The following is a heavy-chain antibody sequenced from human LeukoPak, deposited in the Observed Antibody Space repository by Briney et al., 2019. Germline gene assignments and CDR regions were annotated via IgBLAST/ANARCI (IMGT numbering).Heavy chain of an antibody. J-gene: IGHJ5*02. CDR2: IYHSGSS. CDR3: ARCALRFLNWFDP. V-gene: IGHV4-38-2*02. D-gene: IGHD3-3*01. Sequence: SETLSLTCTVCGYSISSGYYWGWIRPPPGKGLGGGGSIYHSGSSYYNPSLKSRVTISVDTSKNQFSLKLSSVTAADTAVYYCARCALRFLNWFDPWGQGTLVTVSS. CDR1: GYSISSGYY.